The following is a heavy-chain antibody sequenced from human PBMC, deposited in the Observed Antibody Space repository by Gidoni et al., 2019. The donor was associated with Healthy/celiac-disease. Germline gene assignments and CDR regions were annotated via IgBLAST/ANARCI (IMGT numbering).Heavy chain of an antibody. V-gene: IGHV3-20*04. D-gene: IGHD2-15*01. Sequence: EVQLVESGGGVVRPGGSRRRSCPASGFTFDDDGMRWVRQAPGKGLEWVSGINWNGGSTGYADSVKGRFTISRANAKNSLYLQMNSLRAEDTALYYCAREALYCSGGSCYSDAFDIWGQGTMVTVSS. CDR3: AREALYCSGGSCYSDAFDI. CDR1: GFTFDDDG. CDR2: INWNGGST. J-gene: IGHJ3*02.